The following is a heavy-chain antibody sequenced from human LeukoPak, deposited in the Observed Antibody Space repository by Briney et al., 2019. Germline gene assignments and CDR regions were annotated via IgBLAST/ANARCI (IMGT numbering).Heavy chain of an antibody. J-gene: IGHJ6*02. Sequence: GGSLRLSCAASGFTFSYYSMNWVRQVPGKGLVWVSRISPGGSGITYGDSVKGRFTISRDSAKSEVYLQMNSLRDEDAAVYYCTRVLAGRSGLMDVWGRGTTVTVSS. D-gene: IGHD2-8*02. V-gene: IGHV3-74*01. CDR2: ISPGGSGI. CDR1: GFTFSYYS. CDR3: TRVLAGRSGLMDV.